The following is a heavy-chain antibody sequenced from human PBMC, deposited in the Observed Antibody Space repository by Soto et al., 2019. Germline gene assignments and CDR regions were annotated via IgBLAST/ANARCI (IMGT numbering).Heavy chain of an antibody. J-gene: IGHJ5*02. D-gene: IGHD6-13*01. CDR2: IIPILGIA. V-gene: IGHV1-69*02. CDR1: GGTFSSYT. CDR3: ARGGDSSSWYEGLGWFDP. Sequence: ASVKVSCKASGGTFSSYTISWVRQAPGQGLEWMGRIIPILGIANYAQKFQGRVTITADKSTSTAYMELSSLRSEDTAVYYCARGGDSSSWYEGLGWFDPWGQGTLVTVSS.